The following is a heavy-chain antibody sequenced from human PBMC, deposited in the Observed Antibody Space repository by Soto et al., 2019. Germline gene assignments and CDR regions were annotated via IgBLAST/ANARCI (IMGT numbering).Heavy chain of an antibody. Sequence: GASVKVSCKASGYTFTSYGISWVRQAPGQGLEWMGWISAYNGNTNYAQKLQGRVTMTTDTSTSTAYMELRSLRSDDTAVYYCARGWSGYFYYYGMDVWGQGTTVTVSS. J-gene: IGHJ6*02. CDR1: GYTFTSYG. CDR3: ARGWSGYFYYYGMDV. V-gene: IGHV1-18*04. D-gene: IGHD3-3*01. CDR2: ISAYNGNT.